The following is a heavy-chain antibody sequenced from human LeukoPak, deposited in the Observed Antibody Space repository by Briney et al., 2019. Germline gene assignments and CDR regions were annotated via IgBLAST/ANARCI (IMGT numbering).Heavy chain of an antibody. CDR3: ARHLAPSSGYLTLDY. V-gene: IGHV4-59*08. CDR1: GGSISSYY. CDR2: IYYSGST. J-gene: IGHJ4*02. D-gene: IGHD3-22*01. Sequence: SETLSLTCTVSGGSISSYYWSWIRQPPGKGLEWIGYIYYSGSTNYNPSLKSRVTISVDTSKNQFSLKLSSVTAADTAVYYCARHLAPSSGYLTLDYWGQGILVTVSS.